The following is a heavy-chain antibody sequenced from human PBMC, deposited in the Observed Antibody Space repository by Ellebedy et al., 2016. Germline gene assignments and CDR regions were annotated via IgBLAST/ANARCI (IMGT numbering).Heavy chain of an antibody. CDR2: IFSDGNT. Sequence: GESLKISCAASGFTVSTNYMKWVRQAPGKGLEWVSAIFSDGNTYYEDSVKGRFTISRDNSKNTLYLQMNSLRAEDTAVYYCARGVGSGWFDPWGQGTLVTVSS. CDR3: ARGVGSGWFDP. V-gene: IGHV3-53*01. CDR1: GFTVSTNY. D-gene: IGHD2-15*01. J-gene: IGHJ5*02.